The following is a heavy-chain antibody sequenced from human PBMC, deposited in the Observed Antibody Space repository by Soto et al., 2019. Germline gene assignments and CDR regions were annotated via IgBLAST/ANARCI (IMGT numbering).Heavy chain of an antibody. CDR3: ARVHGDYGYYYYGMDV. V-gene: IGHV4-31*02. Sequence: PSETLSLTCTVSGGSISSGGYYWSWIRQHPGKGLEWIGYIYYSRSTYYNPSLKSRVTISVDTSKNQFSLKLSSVTAADTAVYYCARVHGDYGYYYYGMDVWGQGTTVTVSS. J-gene: IGHJ6*02. CDR2: IYYSRST. D-gene: IGHD4-17*01. CDR1: GGSISSGGYY.